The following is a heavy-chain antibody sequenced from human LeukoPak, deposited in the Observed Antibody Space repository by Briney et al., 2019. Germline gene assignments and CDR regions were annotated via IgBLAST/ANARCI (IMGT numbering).Heavy chain of an antibody. Sequence: SETLSLTCAVSGGSISSGSYSWSWIRQPPGKGLEWIGYIYHSGSTYYNPSLKSRVTISVDRPKNQFSLKLSSVTAADTAVYYCARGLNYYDSSGYYRPGRFDYWGQGTLVTVSS. CDR2: IYHSGST. CDR1: GGSISSGSYS. CDR3: ARGLNYYDSSGYYRPGRFDY. J-gene: IGHJ4*02. D-gene: IGHD3-22*01. V-gene: IGHV4-30-2*01.